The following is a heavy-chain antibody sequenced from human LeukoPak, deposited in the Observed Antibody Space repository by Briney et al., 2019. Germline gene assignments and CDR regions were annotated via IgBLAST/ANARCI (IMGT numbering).Heavy chain of an antibody. CDR1: SGSFSGYY. Sequence: PSETLSLTCAVYSGSFSGYYWSWIRQPPGKGLEWIGEVDHSGSTNSNPSLKSRVTISADTSKNQFSLKLSSVTAADTAVYYCARDNPFGWPHSMDVWGQGTTVTVSS. V-gene: IGHV4-34*01. D-gene: IGHD5-24*01. CDR3: ARDNPFGWPHSMDV. CDR2: VDHSGST. J-gene: IGHJ6*02.